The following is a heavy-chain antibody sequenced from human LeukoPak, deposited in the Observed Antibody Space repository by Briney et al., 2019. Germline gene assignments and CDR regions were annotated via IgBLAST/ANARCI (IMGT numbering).Heavy chain of an antibody. Sequence: SGPTLVNPTQTLTLTCTFSGFSLSTGGVGVGWIRQPPGKALEWLALIYWDDNKRHIPSLKSRLTITKDTSKNQVVLTMTNMDPVNTATYYCAQYSSTYNWFDPWGQGTLVTVSS. CDR2: IYWDDNK. J-gene: IGHJ5*02. D-gene: IGHD6-13*01. V-gene: IGHV2-5*02. CDR1: GFSLSTGGVG. CDR3: AQYSSTYNWFDP.